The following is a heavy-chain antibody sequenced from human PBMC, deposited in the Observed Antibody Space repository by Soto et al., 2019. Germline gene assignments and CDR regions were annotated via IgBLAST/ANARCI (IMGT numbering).Heavy chain of an antibody. CDR2: IDPSDSYT. CDR1: GYSFTNYW. J-gene: IGHJ6*02. Sequence: GESLKISCKASGYSFTNYWISWVRQTPGKGLEWMWTIDPSDSYTNYSPSFQGHVTISADKSISTAYLQWSSLKASDTAMYYCARARDYYGSQDVWGQGTTVTVSS. D-gene: IGHD3-10*01. V-gene: IGHV5-10-1*01. CDR3: ARARDYYGSQDV.